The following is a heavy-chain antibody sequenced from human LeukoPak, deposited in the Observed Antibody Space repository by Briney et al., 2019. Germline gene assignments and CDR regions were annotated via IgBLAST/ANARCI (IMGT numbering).Heavy chain of an antibody. CDR1: GYTSTGYY. J-gene: IGHJ6*02. V-gene: IGHV1-2*02. CDR2: INPNSGGT. Sequence: ASVKVSCKASGYTSTGYYMHWVRQAPGQGLEWMGWINPNSGGTNYAQKFQGRVTMTRDTSISTAYMELSRLRSDDTAVYYCARGPIVVVPAAIYGMDVWGQGTTVTVSS. CDR3: ARGPIVVVPAAIYGMDV. D-gene: IGHD2-2*01.